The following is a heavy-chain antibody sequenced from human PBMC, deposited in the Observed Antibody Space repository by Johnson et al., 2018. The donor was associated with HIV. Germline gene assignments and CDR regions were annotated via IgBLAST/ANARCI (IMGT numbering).Heavy chain of an antibody. J-gene: IGHJ3*02. D-gene: IGHD5-24*01. CDR1: GISVSVNY. CDR2: IDSGGTT. CDR3: ARDRAVPDDGYNDYAFDI. V-gene: IGHV3-66*01. Sequence: VQLVESGGDLVQSGGSLRLSCAVSGISVSVNYMSWVRQAPGKGLEWVSLIDSGGTTNYEDSVKGRFTISRNDSKNALYLQMNSLRAEDTAVYYWARDRAVPDDGYNDYAFDIWGQGTMVTVSS.